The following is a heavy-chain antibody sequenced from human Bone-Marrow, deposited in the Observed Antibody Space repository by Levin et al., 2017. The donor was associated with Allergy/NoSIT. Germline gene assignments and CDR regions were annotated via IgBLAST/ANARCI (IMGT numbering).Heavy chain of an antibody. V-gene: IGHV3-48*03. CDR2: ISSSSRTI. D-gene: IGHD4/OR15-4a*01. CDR1: GFTFSSYE. CDR3: AREDYIKSNGMDV. J-gene: IGHJ6*02. Sequence: GGSLRLSCEASGFTFSSYEMDWVRQAPGRGLEWISYISSSSRTIYFADSVKGRFTISRDNAKNSLYLQMSSLRAEDTAVYYCAREDYIKSNGMDVWGQGTTVTVSS.